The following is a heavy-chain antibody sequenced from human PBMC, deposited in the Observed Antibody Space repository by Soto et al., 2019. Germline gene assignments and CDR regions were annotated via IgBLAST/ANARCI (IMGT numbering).Heavy chain of an antibody. CDR3: ARAGAVAADFDY. Sequence: QVQLVQSGAEEKKPGASVKVSCKASGYTFTGYAMHWVRQAPGQRLEWMGWINAGNDNTKYSQKFQCRVTITRDTSASAAYMELSSLSSEDTAVYYCARAGAVAADFDYWGQGTLVTVSS. CDR2: INAGNDNT. CDR1: GYTFTGYA. D-gene: IGHD6-19*01. J-gene: IGHJ4*02. V-gene: IGHV1-3*05.